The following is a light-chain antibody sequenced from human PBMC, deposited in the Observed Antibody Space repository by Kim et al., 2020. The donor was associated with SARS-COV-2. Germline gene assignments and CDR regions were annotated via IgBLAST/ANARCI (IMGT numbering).Light chain of an antibody. V-gene: IGLV2-8*01. CDR3: SSFAGSTGV. CDR2: EVN. CDR1: SSDVGAYKY. J-gene: IGLJ3*02. Sequence: QSALTQPPSASGSPGQSVTISCTGTSSDVGAYKYVSWYQQHPGKVPKLMIYEVNKRPSGVPDRFSGSKSGNTASLTVSGLQDEDEADYYCSSFAGSTGVFGGGTQLTVL.